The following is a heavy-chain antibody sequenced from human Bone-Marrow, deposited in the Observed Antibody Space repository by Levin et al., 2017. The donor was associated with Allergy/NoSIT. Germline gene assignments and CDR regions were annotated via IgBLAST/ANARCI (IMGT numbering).Heavy chain of an antibody. Sequence: ASVKVSCKASGGTFSSYAISWVRQAPGQGLEWMGGIIPIFGTANYAQKFQGRVTITADKSTSTAYMELSSLRSEDTAVYYCARGGRVCSSTSCQGAFDIWGQGTMVTVSS. J-gene: IGHJ3*02. D-gene: IGHD2-2*01. V-gene: IGHV1-69*06. CDR3: ARGGRVCSSTSCQGAFDI. CDR2: IIPIFGTA. CDR1: GGTFSSYA.